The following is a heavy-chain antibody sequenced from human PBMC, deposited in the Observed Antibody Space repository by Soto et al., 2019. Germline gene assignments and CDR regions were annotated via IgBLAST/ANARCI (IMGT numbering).Heavy chain of an antibody. Sequence: QVQLVQSGAEVKKPGSSVKVSCKASGGTFSTYTITCVRQAPGQGLEWMGRIIPIIGIINYAQKFQGRVTISADKFTGTAYMELTGLRSDDTAVYYCAGDPDSHYNDSHASSNPWGQGTLVTVSS. CDR1: GGTFSTYT. J-gene: IGHJ5*02. CDR3: AGDPDSHYNDSHASSNP. CDR2: IIPIIGII. V-gene: IGHV1-69*08. D-gene: IGHD4-4*01.